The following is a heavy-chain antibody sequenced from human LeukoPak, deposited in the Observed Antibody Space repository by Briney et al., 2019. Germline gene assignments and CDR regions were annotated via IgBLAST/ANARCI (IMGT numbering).Heavy chain of an antibody. CDR2: IIPILGIA. CDR3: ARDTMVRGVIIHY. J-gene: IGHJ4*02. D-gene: IGHD3-10*01. CDR1: GGTFSSYA. V-gene: IGHV1-69*04. Sequence: SVKVSCKASGGTFSSYAISWVRQAPGQGLEWMGRIIPILGIANYAQKFQGRVTITADKSTSTAYMELSSLRSEDTAVYYCARDTMVRGVIIHYWGQGTLVTVSS.